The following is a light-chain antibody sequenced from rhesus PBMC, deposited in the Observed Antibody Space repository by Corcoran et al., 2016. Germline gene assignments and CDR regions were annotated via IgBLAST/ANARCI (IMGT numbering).Light chain of an antibody. Sequence: DIQMTQSPSSLSASVGDTVTITCRASQGISSWLAWYQQNPGKAPKLLIYKASSLQSGVPSRFSGRGSGTDFTLTISSLQSEDFATYYCQQYSSRPLTFGGGTKVEIK. CDR3: QQYSSRPLT. J-gene: IGKJ4*01. CDR2: KAS. V-gene: IGKV1-22*01. CDR1: QGISSW.